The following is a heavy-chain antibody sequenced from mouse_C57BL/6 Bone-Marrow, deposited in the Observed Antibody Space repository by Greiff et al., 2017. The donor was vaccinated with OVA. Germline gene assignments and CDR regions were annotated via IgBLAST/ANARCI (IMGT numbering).Heavy chain of an antibody. CDR2: IWSGGST. V-gene: IGHV2-2*01. Sequence: VQLQQSGPGLVQPSQSLSITCTVSGFSLTSYGVHWVRQSPGKGLAWLGVIWSGGSTDYNAAFISRLSISKDNSKSQVFFKMNSLQADDTAIYYCARGESITTVVATRGFDYWGQGTTLTVSS. D-gene: IGHD1-1*01. CDR3: ARGESITTVVATRGFDY. J-gene: IGHJ2*01. CDR1: GFSLTSYG.